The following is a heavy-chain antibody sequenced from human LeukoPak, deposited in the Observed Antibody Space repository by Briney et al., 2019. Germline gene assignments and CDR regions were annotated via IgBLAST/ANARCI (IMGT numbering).Heavy chain of an antibody. V-gene: IGHV4-59*01. Sequence: SETLSLTCSVSGGSTSTYYWSWIRQPPGKGLEWIGYIYYSGSTNYNPSPKSRVTMSVDTSKNQFSLKLSSVTAADTAVYYCARASYSSGWYGAFDIWGQGTMVTVSS. D-gene: IGHD6-19*01. CDR3: ARASYSSGWYGAFDI. J-gene: IGHJ3*02. CDR1: GGSTSTYY. CDR2: IYYSGST.